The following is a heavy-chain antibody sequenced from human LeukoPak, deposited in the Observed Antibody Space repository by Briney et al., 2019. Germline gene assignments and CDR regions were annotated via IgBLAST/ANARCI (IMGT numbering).Heavy chain of an antibody. J-gene: IGHJ4*02. D-gene: IGHD2-15*01. Sequence: SETLSLTCAVYGGPFSGYYWTWIRQPPGKCLESIGEISHSGSTNSNPSLKCRVTIPIATSKKQFHLNLSSVTAAGTAIYYCARGPDCSDGICVNRPIDYWGQGTLVTVSS. V-gene: IGHV4-34*01. CDR2: ISHSGST. CDR3: ARGPDCSDGICVNRPIDY. CDR1: GGPFSGYY.